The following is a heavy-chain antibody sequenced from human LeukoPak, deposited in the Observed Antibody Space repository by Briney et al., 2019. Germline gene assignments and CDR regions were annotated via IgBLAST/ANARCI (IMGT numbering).Heavy chain of an antibody. J-gene: IGHJ4*02. D-gene: IGHD4-23*01. V-gene: IGHV3-30-3*01. Sequence: XWXRXXXGKGVEWVAVISYDGSNKYYAASVKGRFTISRDNSKNTLYLQMNSLRAEDTAVYYCARDPYGGTLFDYWGQGTLVTVSS. CDR3: ARDPYGGTLFDY. CDR2: ISYDGSNK.